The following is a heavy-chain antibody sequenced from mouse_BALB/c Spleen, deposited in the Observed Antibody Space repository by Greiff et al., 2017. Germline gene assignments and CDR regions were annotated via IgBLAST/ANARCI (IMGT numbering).Heavy chain of an antibody. V-gene: IGHV2-6-5*01. Sequence: VQVVESGPGLVAPSQSLSITCTVSGFSLTDYGVSWIRQPPGKGLEWLGVIWGGGSTYYNSALKSRLSISKDNSKSQVFLKMNSLQTDDTAMYYCAKHRRVYYDYVVAYWGQGTLVTVSA. J-gene: IGHJ3*01. CDR1: GFSLTDYG. CDR3: AKHRRVYYDYVVAY. D-gene: IGHD2-4*01. CDR2: IWGGGST.